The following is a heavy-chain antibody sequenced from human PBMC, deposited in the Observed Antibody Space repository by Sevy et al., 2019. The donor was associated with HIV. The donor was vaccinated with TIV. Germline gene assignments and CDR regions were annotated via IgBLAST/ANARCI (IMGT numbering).Heavy chain of an antibody. V-gene: IGHV1-58*01. CDR2: IVVGSGVT. Sequence: ASVKVSCKTSGFTFSSSAVQWVRQARGQRLEWIGWIVVGSGVTDYAPKFQERVTITRDMSTATTYMELSSLRSEDTAVYYCAAEAMTRFGGPLRVFDIWGLGTTVTVSS. J-gene: IGHJ6*02. CDR3: AAEAMTRFGGPLRVFDI. CDR1: GFTFSSSA. D-gene: IGHD3-16*01.